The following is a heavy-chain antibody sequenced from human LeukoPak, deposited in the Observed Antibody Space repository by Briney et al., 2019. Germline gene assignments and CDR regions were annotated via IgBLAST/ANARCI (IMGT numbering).Heavy chain of an antibody. J-gene: IGHJ5*02. CDR1: GFTFSSYS. CDR2: ISSSSSYI. Sequence: PGGSLRLSCAASGFTFSSYSMNWVRQAPGKGLEWVSSISSSSSYIYYADSVKGGFTISRDNAKNSLYLQMNSLRAEDTAVYYCARDLGITMVRGMIDLWGQGTLVTVSS. CDR3: ARDLGITMVRGMIDL. D-gene: IGHD3-10*01. V-gene: IGHV3-21*01.